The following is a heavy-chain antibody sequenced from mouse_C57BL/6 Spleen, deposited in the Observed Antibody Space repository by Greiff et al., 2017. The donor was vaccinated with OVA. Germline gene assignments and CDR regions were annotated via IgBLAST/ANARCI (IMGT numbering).Heavy chain of an antibody. V-gene: IGHV1-19*01. D-gene: IGHD2-3*01. J-gene: IGHJ2*01. CDR3: ARWLLPYYFDY. CDR1: GYTFTDYY. CDR2: INPYNGGT. Sequence: VQLKESGPVLVKPGASVKMSCKASGYTFTDYYMNWVKQSHGKSLEWIGVINPYNGGTSYNQKFKGKATLTVDKSSSTAYMELNSLTSEDSAVYYCARWLLPYYFDYWGQGTTLTVSS.